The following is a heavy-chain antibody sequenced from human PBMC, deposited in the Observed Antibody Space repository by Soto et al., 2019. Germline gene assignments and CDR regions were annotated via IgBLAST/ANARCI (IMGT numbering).Heavy chain of an antibody. Sequence: QLQLQESGSGLVKPSQTVSLTCAVSGGSISSGGYSWSWIRQPPGKGLEWIGYIDHSGSTYYNPSLKIRVTISVDTSTNQLAPKLSSVTAADTAVYYCARDPSGSGRNFHYWGQGALVTVSS. D-gene: IGHD3-10*01. CDR1: GGSISSGGYS. CDR2: IDHSGST. J-gene: IGHJ4*02. V-gene: IGHV4-30-2*01. CDR3: ARDPSGSGRNFHY.